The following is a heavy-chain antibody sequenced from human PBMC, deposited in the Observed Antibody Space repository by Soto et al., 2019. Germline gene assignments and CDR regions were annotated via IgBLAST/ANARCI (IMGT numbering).Heavy chain of an antibody. J-gene: IGHJ5*02. CDR2: IFHGGST. V-gene: IGHV4-30-2*01. CDR1: GATITWGDYS. CDR3: ARGRVVVPAAVMFNCLDP. Sequence: KTSETLSLTFTIPGATITWGDYSWNWIRQPPGRGLEWIGYIFHGGSTYYNPSLRSRVTISVERSRTQFSLKMSSVTAADTAVYYCARGRVVVPAAVMFNCLDPWGQGALVTAPQ. D-gene: IGHD2-2*01.